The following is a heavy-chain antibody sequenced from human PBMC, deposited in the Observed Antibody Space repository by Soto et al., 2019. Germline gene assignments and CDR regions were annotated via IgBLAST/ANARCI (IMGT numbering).Heavy chain of an antibody. CDR3: ARATLRSTTPFDY. Sequence: SETLSLTCTVSGGSISSSSYYWGWIRQPPGKGLEWIGSIYYSGSTYYNPSLKSRVTISVDTSKNQFSLKLSSVTAADTAVYYCARATLRSTTPFDYWGQGTLVTVSS. V-gene: IGHV4-39*01. CDR1: GGSISSSSYY. D-gene: IGHD5-12*01. CDR2: IYYSGST. J-gene: IGHJ4*02.